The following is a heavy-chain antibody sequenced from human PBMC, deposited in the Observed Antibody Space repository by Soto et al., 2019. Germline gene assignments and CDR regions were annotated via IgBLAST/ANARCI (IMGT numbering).Heavy chain of an antibody. V-gene: IGHV1-8*01. CDR3: ARVNIVATIGGFFDY. D-gene: IGHD5-12*01. J-gene: IGHJ4*02. CDR2: MNPNTGNS. CDR1: GYTFTSYD. Sequence: ASVKVSCKASGYTFTSYDIYWVRQATGQGLEWMGWMNPNTGNSGYAQKFQGRVTMTRDTSISTAHMELRSLRSDDTAVYYCARVNIVATIGGFFDYWGQGTLVTVSS.